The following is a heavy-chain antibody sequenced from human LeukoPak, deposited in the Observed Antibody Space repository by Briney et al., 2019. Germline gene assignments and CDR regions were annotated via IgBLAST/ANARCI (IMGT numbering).Heavy chain of an antibody. V-gene: IGHV1-46*01. J-gene: IGHJ5*02. CDR3: AGSSHQRNRFDP. Sequence: ASVKVSCKASGYTFTSDYMNWVRQAPGQGLEWMGIVHSSGGVIRYAQEFQDRVTVTRDTSTSTIYLELSSLRSEDTAVYYCAGSSHQRNRFDPWGQGTLVIVSS. D-gene: IGHD1-26*01. CDR1: GYTFTSDY. CDR2: VHSSGGVI.